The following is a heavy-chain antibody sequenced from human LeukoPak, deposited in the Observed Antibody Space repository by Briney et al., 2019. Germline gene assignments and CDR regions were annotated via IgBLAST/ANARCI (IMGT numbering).Heavy chain of an antibody. CDR2: INSDGSST. CDR1: GFTFSSYW. J-gene: IGHJ4*02. D-gene: IGHD6-19*01. V-gene: IGHV3-74*01. CDR3: AMSSGWIHFDY. Sequence: GGSLRLSCADSGFTFSSYWMHWVRQAPGKGLGWVSRINSDGSSTTYADSVKGRFTISRDNAKNTLYLQMNSLRAEDTAVYYCAMSSGWIHFDYWGQGTLVTVSS.